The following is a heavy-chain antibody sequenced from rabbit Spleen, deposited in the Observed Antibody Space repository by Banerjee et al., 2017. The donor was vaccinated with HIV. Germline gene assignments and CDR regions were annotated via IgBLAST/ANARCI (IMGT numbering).Heavy chain of an antibody. Sequence: QQQLEESGGGLVKPGGTLTLTCTASGFSFSSSYWMCWVRQAPGKGLEWIGCVSTYSGNTYYASWAKGRFTISKTSTTVDLKMTSLTGADTATYFCARALPCGDSECHFNLWGQGTLVTVS. V-gene: IGHV1S45*01. CDR3: ARALPCGDSECHFNL. D-gene: IGHD7-1*01. J-gene: IGHJ4*01. CDR2: VSTYSGNT. CDR1: GFSFSSSYW.